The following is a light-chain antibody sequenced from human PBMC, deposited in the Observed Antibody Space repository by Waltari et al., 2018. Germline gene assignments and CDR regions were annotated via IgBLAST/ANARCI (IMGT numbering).Light chain of an antibody. CDR2: GVT. J-gene: IGLJ2*01. Sequence: QSSLTQPASVSASPGQSITISCTGTSSDIGNDNLVTWYQQHSGKVPKLIIYGVTQRPSGVSDLFSGSKSGNTAPLTISGLQEDDEADYYCCSYAVSSTLVFGGGTKVTVL. CDR3: CSYAVSSTLV. V-gene: IGLV2-23*02. CDR1: SSDIGNDNL.